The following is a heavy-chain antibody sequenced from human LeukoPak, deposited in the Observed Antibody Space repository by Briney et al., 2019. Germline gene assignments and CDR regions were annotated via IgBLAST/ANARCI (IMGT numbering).Heavy chain of an antibody. D-gene: IGHD6-25*01. Sequence: SLKVSCKASGGTFSSYAISCGRQAPAQGLQGMGGIIPIFGTANYAQNFQGRVTITADESTSTAYLELSSLRSEDTAVYYCARSAPLYYYYGMDVWGQGTTVTVSS. V-gene: IGHV1-69*13. CDR2: IIPIFGTA. CDR3: ARSAPLYYYYGMDV. CDR1: GGTFSSYA. J-gene: IGHJ6*02.